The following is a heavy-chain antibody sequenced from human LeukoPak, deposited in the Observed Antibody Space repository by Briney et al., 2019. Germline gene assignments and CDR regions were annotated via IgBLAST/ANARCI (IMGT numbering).Heavy chain of an antibody. Sequence: GGSLRLSCAASGFIFSNYGMHWVRQAPGKGLEWVAVIWYDGSNKYYADSVKGRFTISRDNSKNTLYLRMNSLRAEDTAVYHCARGLFVVVPAAIVSDFDYWGQGALVTVSS. V-gene: IGHV3-33*01. D-gene: IGHD2-2*01. CDR1: GFIFSNYG. CDR2: IWYDGSNK. CDR3: ARGLFVVVPAAIVSDFDY. J-gene: IGHJ4*02.